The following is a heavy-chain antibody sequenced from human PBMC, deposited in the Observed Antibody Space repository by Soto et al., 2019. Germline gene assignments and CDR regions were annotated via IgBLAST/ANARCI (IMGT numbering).Heavy chain of an antibody. CDR2: IYTNGNT. CDR3: ARDVAGDLCRGHYCYFVL. J-gene: IGHJ2*01. CDR1: GGSISSYY. D-gene: IGHD3-3*01. V-gene: IGHV4-4*07. Sequence: RSETLSLTCHVSGGSISSYYWSWIRQPAGKGLEWIGRIYTNGNTDYNPSLKSRVIMSVDTSKNQRSLNLISVTAADTAVYYCARDVAGDLCRGHYCYFVLWGRRTLVPVSS.